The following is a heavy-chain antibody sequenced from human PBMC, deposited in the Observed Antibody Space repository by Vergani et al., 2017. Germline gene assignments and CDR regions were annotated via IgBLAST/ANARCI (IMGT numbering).Heavy chain of an antibody. J-gene: IGHJ6*02. CDR1: GGSISSGSYY. CDR3: ARVGVVVTAQYGMDV. Sequence: VKRKEAGEGLVKPSQTLSLTCTVSGGSISSGSYYWSWIRQPAGKGLEWIGRIYTSGSTNYNPSLKSRVTISVDTSKNQFSLKLSSVTAADTAVYYCARVGVVVTAQYGMDVWGQGTTVTVSS. V-gene: IGHV4-61*02. D-gene: IGHD2-21*02. CDR2: IYTSGST.